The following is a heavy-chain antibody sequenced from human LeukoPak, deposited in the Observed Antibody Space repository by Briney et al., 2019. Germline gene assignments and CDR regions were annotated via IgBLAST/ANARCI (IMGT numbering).Heavy chain of an antibody. CDR1: GGTFSSYA. CDR2: IIPIFGTA. CDR3: ARSSITIFGVARIYYFDY. Sequence: SVKVSCKASGGTFSSYAISWVRQAPGQGLEWMGGIIPIFGTANYAQKFQGRVTITADESTSTAYMELSSLRSEDTAVYYCARSSITIFGVARIYYFDYWGQGTLVTVSS. D-gene: IGHD3-3*01. V-gene: IGHV1-69*01. J-gene: IGHJ4*02.